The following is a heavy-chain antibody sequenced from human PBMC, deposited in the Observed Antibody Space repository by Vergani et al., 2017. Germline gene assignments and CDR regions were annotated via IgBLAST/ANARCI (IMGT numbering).Heavy chain of an antibody. D-gene: IGHD6-6*01. CDR1: GFTFSSYA. J-gene: IGHJ3*02. V-gene: IGHV3-30*01. CDR3: ARGNLYSSSSWAFDI. CDR2: ISYDGSNK. Sequence: QVQLVESGGGVVQPGRSLRLSCAASGFTFSSYAMHWVRQAPGKGLEWVAVISYDGSNKYYADSVKGRFTISSDNSKNTLYLQMNSLRAEDTAVYYCARGNLYSSSSWAFDIWGQGTMVTVSS.